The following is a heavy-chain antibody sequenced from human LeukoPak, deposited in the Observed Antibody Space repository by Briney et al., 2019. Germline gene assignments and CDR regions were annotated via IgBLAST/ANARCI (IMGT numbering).Heavy chain of an antibody. CDR2: ISGSGGST. D-gene: IGHD3-9*01. CDR3: AMVVLTGYWDFDY. V-gene: IGHV3-23*01. Sequence: GGSLRLSCAASGFTFSSYAMSWVRQAPGKGLEWVSAISGSGGSTYYADSVKGRFTISRDNSKNTLYLQMNSPRAEDTAVYHCAMVVLTGYWDFDYWGQGTLVTVSS. J-gene: IGHJ4*02. CDR1: GFTFSSYA.